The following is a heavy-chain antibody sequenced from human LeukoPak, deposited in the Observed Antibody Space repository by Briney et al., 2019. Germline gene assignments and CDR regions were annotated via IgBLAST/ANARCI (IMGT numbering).Heavy chain of an antibody. CDR2: IGTAGDT. CDR1: GFTFSTYD. J-gene: IGHJ4*02. D-gene: IGHD6-25*01. Sequence: PGGSLRLSCAASGFTFSTYDMHWVRQATWRGLEWVSTIGTAGDTFYPGSVKGRFTISRENAKNSLYLQMNSLRAGDTAVYFCARGSYTSGWGIDYWGQGTLVTVSS. V-gene: IGHV3-13*04. CDR3: ARGSYTSGWGIDY.